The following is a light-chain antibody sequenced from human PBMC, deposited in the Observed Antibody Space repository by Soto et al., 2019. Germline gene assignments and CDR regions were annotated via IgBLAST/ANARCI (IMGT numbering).Light chain of an antibody. CDR2: EVT. CDR3: SSYTNIKTRACV. CDR1: SGDIGSYNR. Sequence: QSALTQPASVSGSPGQSITISCTGTSGDIGSYNRVSWYQQHPGKAPKLIIYEVTDLPSGVSNRFSGSKSGNTASLTISGLQAEDEAEYYCSSYTNIKTRACVFGTGTKVTVL. J-gene: IGLJ1*01. V-gene: IGLV2-14*01.